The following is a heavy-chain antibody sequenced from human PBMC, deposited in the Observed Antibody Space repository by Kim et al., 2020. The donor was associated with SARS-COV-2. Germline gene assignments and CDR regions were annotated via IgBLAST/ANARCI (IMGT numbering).Heavy chain of an antibody. D-gene: IGHD4-17*01. V-gene: IGHV4-31*03. CDR2: IYYSGST. CDR3: ARDRVGDYGNRYFDL. CDR1: GGSISSGGYY. J-gene: IGHJ2*01. Sequence: SETLSLTCTVSGGSISSGGYYWSWIRQHPGKGLEWIGYIYYSGSTYYNPSLKSRVTISVDTSKNQFSLKLSSVTAADTAVYYCARDRVGDYGNRYFDLWGRGALVTVSS.